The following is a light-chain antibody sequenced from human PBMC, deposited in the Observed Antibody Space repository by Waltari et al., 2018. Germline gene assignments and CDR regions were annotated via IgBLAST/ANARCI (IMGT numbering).Light chain of an antibody. J-gene: IGKJ1*01. V-gene: IGKV3-15*01. CDR1: QSVSSS. CDR2: GAS. CDR3: QQYNNWPRT. Sequence: EIVMTQSPATLSVSPGERATLPCRASQSVSSSLAWYQQKPGQAPRLLIYGASTRATGFPARFSGSGSGTEFTLTISSLQSEDFAVYYCQQYNNWPRTFGQGTKVEIK.